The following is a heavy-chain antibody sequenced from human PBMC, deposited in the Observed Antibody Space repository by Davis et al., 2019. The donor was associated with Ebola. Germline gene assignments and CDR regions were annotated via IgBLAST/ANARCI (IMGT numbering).Heavy chain of an antibody. CDR3: ARMQVDTAMVPNPNFDY. D-gene: IGHD5-18*01. CDR2: IYYSGST. Sequence: SETLSLTCAVYGGSFSGYYWSWIRQPPGKGLEWIGYIYYSGSTNYNPSLKSRVTISVDTSKNQFSLKLSSVTAADTAVYYCARMQVDTAMVPNPNFDYWGQGTLVTVSS. V-gene: IGHV4-59*08. CDR1: GGSFSGYY. J-gene: IGHJ4*02.